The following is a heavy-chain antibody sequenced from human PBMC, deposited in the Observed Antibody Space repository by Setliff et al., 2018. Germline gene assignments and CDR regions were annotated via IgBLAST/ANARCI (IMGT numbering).Heavy chain of an antibody. CDR2: ISSSST. Sequence: PGGSLRLSCAASGFTFSSYSMNWVRQAPGKGLAWVSSISSSSTTYEGSVKGRFTISRDNAKNTLYLQINSLRAEDTAVYYCARAHSSTLSVQNYWGQGTLVTVSS. CDR3: ARAHSSTLSVQNY. D-gene: IGHD2-2*01. J-gene: IGHJ4*02. CDR1: GFTFSSYS. V-gene: IGHV3-21*01.